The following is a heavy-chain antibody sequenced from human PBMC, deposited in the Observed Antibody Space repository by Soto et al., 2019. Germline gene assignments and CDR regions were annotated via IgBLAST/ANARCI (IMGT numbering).Heavy chain of an antibody. D-gene: IGHD3-10*01. CDR3: ARGYYGSGSYSVRWYFDL. Sequence: QVQLVQSGAEVKKPGSSVKVSCKASGGTFSSYAISWVRQAPGQGLEWMGGIIPIFGTANYAQKFQGRVTITADEYTSTAYRELSSLRSEDTAVYYCARGYYGSGSYSVRWYFDLWGRGTLVTVSS. J-gene: IGHJ2*01. CDR2: IIPIFGTA. CDR1: GGTFSSYA. V-gene: IGHV1-69*12.